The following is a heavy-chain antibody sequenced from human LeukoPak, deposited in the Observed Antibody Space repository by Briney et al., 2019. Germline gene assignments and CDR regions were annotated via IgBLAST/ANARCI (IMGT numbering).Heavy chain of an antibody. J-gene: IGHJ3*02. D-gene: IGHD4-17*01. CDR2: IYYSGST. V-gene: IGHV4-31*03. CDR1: GGSISSGGYY. Sequence: PSETLSLTCTVSGGSISSGGYYWSWIRQHPGKGLEWIGYIYYSGSTYYNPSLKSRVTISADTSKNQFSLKLSSVTAADTAVYYSARAVYGDYLANAFDIWGQGTMVTVSS. CDR3: ARAVYGDYLANAFDI.